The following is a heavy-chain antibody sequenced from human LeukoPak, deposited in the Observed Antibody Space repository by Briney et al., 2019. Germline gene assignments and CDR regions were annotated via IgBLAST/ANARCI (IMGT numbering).Heavy chain of an antibody. D-gene: IGHD2-15*01. CDR1: GFTFTGYY. CDR2: IIPIFGTA. J-gene: IGHJ4*02. CDR3: ARDYMSRPQDGSRGSFDY. Sequence: PGGSLRLSCAASGFTFTGYYMHWVRQAPGQGLEWMGGIIPIFGTANYAQKFQGRVAITTDESTSTAYMELSSLRSEDTAVYYCARDYMSRPQDGSRGSFDYWGQGTLVTVSS. V-gene: IGHV1-69*05.